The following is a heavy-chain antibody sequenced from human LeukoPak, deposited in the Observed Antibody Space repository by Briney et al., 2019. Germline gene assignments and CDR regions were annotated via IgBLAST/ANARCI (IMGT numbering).Heavy chain of an antibody. CDR3: ARSGLDIVVVVAATNDY. V-gene: IGHV3-21*01. CDR1: GFTFSSYS. J-gene: IGHJ4*02. Sequence: GGSLRLSCAASGFTFSSYSMNWVRQAPGKGREWVSSISSSSSYIYYADSVKGRFTISRDNAKNSLYLQMNSLIAEDTAVYYCARSGLDIVVVVAATNDYWGQGTLVTVSS. D-gene: IGHD2-15*01. CDR2: ISSSSSYI.